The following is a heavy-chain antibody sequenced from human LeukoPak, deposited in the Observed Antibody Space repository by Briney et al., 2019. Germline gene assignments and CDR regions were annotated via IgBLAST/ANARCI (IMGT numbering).Heavy chain of an antibody. V-gene: IGHV3-48*04. CDR1: GFTFSSYG. D-gene: IGHD3-22*01. Sequence: GGSLRLSCAASGFTFSSYGMHWVRQAPGKGLEWVSYISSSGSTIYYADSVKGRFTISRDNAKNSLYLQMNSLRAEDTAVYYCARDQSYYDSSGYYSGGNYYMDVWGKGTTVTISS. J-gene: IGHJ6*03. CDR3: ARDQSYYDSSGYYSGGNYYMDV. CDR2: ISSSGSTI.